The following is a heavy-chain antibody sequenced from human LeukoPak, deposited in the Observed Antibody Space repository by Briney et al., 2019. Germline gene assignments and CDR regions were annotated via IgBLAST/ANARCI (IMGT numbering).Heavy chain of an antibody. CDR3: AKEVLRGFGEIDY. CDR1: GFTFTNYW. CDR2: IDADGGSA. D-gene: IGHD3-10*01. V-gene: IGHV3-74*01. J-gene: IGHJ4*02. Sequence: GGSLRLSCAASGFTFTNYWMYWVRQAPGKGLVWVSQIDADGGSATYADSVKGRFTISRDNSKNTLYLQMSSLRAEDTAVYYCAKEVLRGFGEIDYWGQGTLVTVSA.